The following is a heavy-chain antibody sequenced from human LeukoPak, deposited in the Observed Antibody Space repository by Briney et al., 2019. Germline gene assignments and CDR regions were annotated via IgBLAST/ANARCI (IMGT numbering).Heavy chain of an antibody. CDR3: ARESGAAAGRREFDY. D-gene: IGHD6-13*01. CDR2: IIPIFGTA. Sequence: SVKVSCKASGGTFSSYAISWVRQAPGQGLEWMGGIIPIFGTANYAQKLQGRVTMTTDTSTSTAYMEVRSLRSDDTAVYYCARESGAAAGRREFDYWGQGTLVTVSS. CDR1: GGTFSSYA. J-gene: IGHJ4*02. V-gene: IGHV1-69*05.